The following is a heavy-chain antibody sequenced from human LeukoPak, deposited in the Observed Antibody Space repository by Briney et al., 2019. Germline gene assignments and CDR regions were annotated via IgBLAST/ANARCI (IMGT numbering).Heavy chain of an antibody. CDR3: ARVIVLMVYAMQENWFDP. Sequence: ASVKVSCKASGGTFSSYAISWVRQAPGQGLEWMGGIIPIFGTANYAQKFQGRVTITADESTSTAYMELSSLRSEDTAVYYCARVIVLMVYAMQENWFDPWGQGTLVTVSS. V-gene: IGHV1-69*13. CDR2: IIPIFGTA. D-gene: IGHD2-8*01. J-gene: IGHJ5*02. CDR1: GGTFSSYA.